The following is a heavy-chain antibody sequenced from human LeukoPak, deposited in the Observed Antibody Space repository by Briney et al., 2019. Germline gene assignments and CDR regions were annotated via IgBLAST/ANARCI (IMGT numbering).Heavy chain of an antibody. CDR1: RYNFPIYW. J-gene: IGHJ6*03. CDR2: IYPDDSNT. Sequence: GESLKISCQGSRYNFPIYWIGWVRHMPGQGLEWMGIIYPDDSNTIYGPSFQGQVTISADKSINTAYLEWSSLKASDTAIYYCARQGASGKYYYYYMDVWGKGTTVTVSS. D-gene: IGHD6-13*01. V-gene: IGHV5-51*01. CDR3: ARQGASGKYYYYYMDV.